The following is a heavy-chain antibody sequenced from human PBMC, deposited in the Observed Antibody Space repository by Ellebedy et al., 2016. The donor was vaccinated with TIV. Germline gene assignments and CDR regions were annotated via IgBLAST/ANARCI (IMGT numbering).Heavy chain of an antibody. J-gene: IGHJ4*02. CDR1: GYNFANYW. CDR3: ARLWFGEFPDY. V-gene: IGHV5-51*01. Sequence: GESLKISCQTSGYNFANYWIGWVRQVPGKGLEWMAVIYPGDSTINYIPSFQGQVTISADKSISTAYLQWTSLKASETAMFYCARLWFGEFPDYWGQGALVTVSS. D-gene: IGHD3-10*01. CDR2: IYPGDSTI.